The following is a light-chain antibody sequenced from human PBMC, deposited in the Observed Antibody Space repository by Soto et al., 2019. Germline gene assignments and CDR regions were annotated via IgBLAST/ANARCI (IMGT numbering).Light chain of an antibody. CDR1: QTISRN. V-gene: IGKV1-39*01. CDR2: AAS. CDR3: QQSDSIPIT. J-gene: IGKJ5*01. Sequence: DIQMTQSPSSPSASVGDRVTIPCRASQTISRNLNWYQQKPGKAPKLLIYAASSLQSGVPSRFSGSGSGTDFTLAISSLQPEDFATYYCQQSDSIPITFGQGTRLEIK.